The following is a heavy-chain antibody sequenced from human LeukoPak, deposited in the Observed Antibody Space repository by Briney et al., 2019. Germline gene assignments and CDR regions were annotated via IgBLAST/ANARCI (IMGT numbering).Heavy chain of an antibody. CDR1: GFTFSSYA. Sequence: GGSLRLSCAASGFTFSSYAMSWVRQAPGKGLEWVSAISGSGGSTYYADSVKGRFTISRDNSKNTLYLQMNSLRAEDTAVYYCAKEHSSSWYLSGAFDIWGQGTMVTVSS. CDR2: ISGSGGST. J-gene: IGHJ3*02. CDR3: AKEHSSSWYLSGAFDI. V-gene: IGHV3-23*01. D-gene: IGHD6-13*01.